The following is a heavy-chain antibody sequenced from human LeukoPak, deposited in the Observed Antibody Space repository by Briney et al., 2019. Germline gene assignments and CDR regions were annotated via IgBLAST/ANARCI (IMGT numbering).Heavy chain of an antibody. Sequence: GGSLRLSCAASGITVSSTYMSWVRQAPGKGLEWVSVIYTGGNTDYADSVKGRFTVSRDNSKNTLYLQMNGLRAEDTAVYYCARVGCSTTSCYGDYWGQGTLVTVSS. J-gene: IGHJ4*02. D-gene: IGHD2-2*01. CDR3: ARVGCSTTSCYGDY. CDR1: GITVSSTY. V-gene: IGHV3-53*01. CDR2: IYTGGNT.